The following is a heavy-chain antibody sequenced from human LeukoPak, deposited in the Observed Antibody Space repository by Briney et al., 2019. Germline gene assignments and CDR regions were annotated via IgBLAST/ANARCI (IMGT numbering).Heavy chain of an antibody. V-gene: IGHV4-34*01. CDR1: GGSFSGYY. J-gene: IGHJ3*02. Sequence: KSSGTLSLTCAVYGGSFSGYYWSWIRQPPGKGLEWIGEINHSGSTNYNPSLKSRVTISVDTSKNQFSLKLSSVTAADTAVYYCARYWNDAFDIWGQGTMVTVSS. CDR2: INHSGST. D-gene: IGHD1-1*01. CDR3: ARYWNDAFDI.